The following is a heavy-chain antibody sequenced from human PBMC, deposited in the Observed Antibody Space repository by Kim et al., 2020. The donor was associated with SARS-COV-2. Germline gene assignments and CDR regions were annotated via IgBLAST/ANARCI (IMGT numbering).Heavy chain of an antibody. CDR2: INHSGST. D-gene: IGHD2-2*01. CDR3: ARTRDIVVVPAHNWFDP. J-gene: IGHJ5*02. CDR1: GGSFSGYY. Sequence: SETLSLTCAVYGGSFSGYYWSWIRQPPGKGLEWIGEINHSGSTNYNPSLKSRVTISVDTSKNQFSLKLSSVTAADTAVYYCARTRDIVVVPAHNWFDPWG. V-gene: IGHV4-34*01.